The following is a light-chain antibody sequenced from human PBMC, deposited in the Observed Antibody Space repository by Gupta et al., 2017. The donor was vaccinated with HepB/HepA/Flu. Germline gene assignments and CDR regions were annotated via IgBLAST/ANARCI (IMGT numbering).Light chain of an antibody. J-gene: IGKJ4*01. CDR3: QQYDNLPLT. CDR1: QDISKY. Sequence: DIQMTQSPSFLSASIGDRVTITCQASQDISKYLNWYQQKPGKAPKFLIYDASTLETGVPSRFSGSGSGTDFTFTISSLQPEDIATYYCQQYDNLPLTFGGGTKVEIK. V-gene: IGKV1-33*01. CDR2: DAS.